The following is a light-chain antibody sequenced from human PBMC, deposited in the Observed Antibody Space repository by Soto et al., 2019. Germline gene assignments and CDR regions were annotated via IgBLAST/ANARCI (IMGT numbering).Light chain of an antibody. J-gene: IGLJ2*01. CDR2: DVS. Sequence: QAALTQPRSVSGSPGQSVTISCTGTSSDVGGYNYVSWYQQHPGKAPKLMIYDVSKRPSGVSDRFSGSKSGYTASLTISGLQAEDEAHYYCSSFTSKSTLIFGGGTKLTVL. V-gene: IGLV2-11*01. CDR3: SSFTSKSTLI. CDR1: SSDVGGYNY.